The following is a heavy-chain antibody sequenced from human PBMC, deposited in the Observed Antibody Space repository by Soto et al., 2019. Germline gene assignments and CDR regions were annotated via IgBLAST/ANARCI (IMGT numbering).Heavy chain of an antibody. V-gene: IGHV1-2*02. Sequence: GASVKVSCKASGYTFTGYYMHWVRQAPGQGLEWMGWINPNSGCANYAQKFQGRVTMTRDTSISTAYMELSRLRSDDTAVYYCARGPSYSSGWYVDYWGQGTLVTVSS. J-gene: IGHJ4*02. CDR3: ARGPSYSSGWYVDY. D-gene: IGHD6-19*01. CDR2: INPNSGCA. CDR1: GYTFTGYY.